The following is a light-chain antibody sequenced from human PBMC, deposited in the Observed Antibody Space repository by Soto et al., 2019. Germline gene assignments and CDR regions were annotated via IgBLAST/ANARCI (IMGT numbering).Light chain of an antibody. CDR2: DAS. J-gene: IGKJ2*01. Sequence: DIQMTQSPSTLSASVRDRVTITCRASQYVGTWLAWYQQKPGKAPKLLISDASNLQSGVPLRFSGTGSGTAFTLTISSLQADDFATYYCQQYKSYSTFGQGTKLDI. CDR1: QYVGTW. V-gene: IGKV1-5*01. CDR3: QQYKSYST.